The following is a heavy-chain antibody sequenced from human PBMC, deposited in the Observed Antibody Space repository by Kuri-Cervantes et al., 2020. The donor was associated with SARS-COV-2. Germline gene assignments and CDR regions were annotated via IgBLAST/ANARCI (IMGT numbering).Heavy chain of an antibody. CDR2: IRSKAYGGTT. D-gene: IGHD2-15*01. J-gene: IGHJ4*02. CDR3: TRGVSGTPIPRVDY. V-gene: IGHV3-49*04. CDR1: GFTFSSYS. Sequence: GGSLRLSCAASGFTFSSYSMNWVRQAPGKGLEWVGFIRSKAYGGTTEYAASVKGRFTISRDDSKSIAYLQMNSLKTEDTAVYYCTRGVSGTPIPRVDYWGQGTLVTVSS.